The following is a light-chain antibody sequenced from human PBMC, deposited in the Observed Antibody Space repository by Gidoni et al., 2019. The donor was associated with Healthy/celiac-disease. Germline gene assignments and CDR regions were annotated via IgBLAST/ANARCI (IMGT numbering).Light chain of an antibody. V-gene: IGKV3-11*01. CDR3: QQRSNWPLLT. Sequence: ELVLTQSPATLSLSPGERATLSCRASQSVSSYLAGYQQKPGQAPRLLIYDASNRATGIPARFSGSGSGTDFTLIISSLEPEDFAVYYCQQRSNWPLLTFGGGTKVEIK. CDR2: DAS. CDR1: QSVSSY. J-gene: IGKJ4*01.